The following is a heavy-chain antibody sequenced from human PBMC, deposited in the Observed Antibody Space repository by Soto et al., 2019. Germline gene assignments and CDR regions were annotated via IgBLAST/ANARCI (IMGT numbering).Heavy chain of an antibody. D-gene: IGHD4-17*01. CDR2: MNPNSGNT. CDR3: ARGVRDYGDGDY. Sequence: SVKVSCKASGYTFTSYDINWVRQATGQGLEWMGWMNPNSGNTGYAQKFQGRVTMTRNTSISTAYMELSSLRSEDTAVYYCARGVRDYGDGDYWGQGTLVTVSS. J-gene: IGHJ4*02. CDR1: GYTFTSYD. V-gene: IGHV1-8*01.